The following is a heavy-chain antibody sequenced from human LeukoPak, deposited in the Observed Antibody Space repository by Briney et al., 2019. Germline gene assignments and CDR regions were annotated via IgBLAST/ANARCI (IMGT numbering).Heavy chain of an antibody. D-gene: IGHD2-2*02. V-gene: IGHV3-33*06. CDR2: IWYDGSNK. J-gene: IGHJ5*02. CDR1: GFTFSSYG. CDR3: AKEGCSSTSCYTRRNWFDP. Sequence: PGGSLRLSCAASGFTFSSYGMHWVRQASGKGLEWVAVIWYDGSNKYYADSVKGRFTISRDNSKNTLYLQMNSLRAEDTAVYYCAKEGCSSTSCYTRRNWFDPWGQGTLVTVSS.